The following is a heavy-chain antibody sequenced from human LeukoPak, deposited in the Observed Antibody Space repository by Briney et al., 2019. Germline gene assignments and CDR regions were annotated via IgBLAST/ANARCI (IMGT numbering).Heavy chain of an antibody. CDR2: ISYSGNT. CDR3: ARHPGGSSWFEGPDC. D-gene: IGHD6-13*01. Sequence: SETLSLTCSVSGGSISSGTYYWGWIRQPPGKGLEWIVTISYSGNTYYNPSLKSRVAISIDTSKNQFSLKLNSVTAADTALYYCARHPGGSSWFEGPDCWGQGTLVTVSS. CDR1: GGSISSGTYY. J-gene: IGHJ4*02. V-gene: IGHV4-39*01.